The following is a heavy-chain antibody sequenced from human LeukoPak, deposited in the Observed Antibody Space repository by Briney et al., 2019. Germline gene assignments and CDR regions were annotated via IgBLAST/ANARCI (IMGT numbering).Heavy chain of an antibody. CDR1: GFTFSSYA. CDR2: ISCDGSNK. D-gene: IGHD1-26*01. CDR3: ARVTIVGAFDY. V-gene: IGHV3-30-3*01. Sequence: GGSLRLSCAASGFTFSSYAMHWVRQAPGKGLEWVAVISCDGSNKYYADSVKGRFTISRDNSKNTLYLQMNSLRAEDTAVYYCARVTIVGAFDYWGQGTLVTVSS. J-gene: IGHJ4*02.